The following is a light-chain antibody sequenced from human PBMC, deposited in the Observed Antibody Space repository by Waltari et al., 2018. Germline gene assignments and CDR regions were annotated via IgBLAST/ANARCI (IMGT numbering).Light chain of an antibody. CDR3: QQTTSFPLT. CDR2: GAN. CDR1: QDLSSW. V-gene: IGKV1-12*01. J-gene: IGKJ4*01. Sequence: DIQMTQSPSSVSASVGDRVTITCRASQDLSSWLGWFQQKLGKAPKLLIFGANSLQSGVPSRFSGSGSGTDFNLTISRLQPEDFATYYCQQTTSFPLTFGGGTKVEIK.